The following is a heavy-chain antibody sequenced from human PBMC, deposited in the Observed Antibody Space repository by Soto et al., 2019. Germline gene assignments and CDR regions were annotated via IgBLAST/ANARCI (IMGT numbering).Heavy chain of an antibody. Sequence: SETLSLTCTVSGGSISSSYWSWIRQPPGKGPEWIGYMYDSGSTYYNPSLKSRVTISLDTSKNQFSLKLSSVTAADTAVYYCARGSSIAGLYYGMDVWGQGTTVTVSS. D-gene: IGHD6-6*01. CDR1: GGSISSSY. V-gene: IGHV4-59*12. J-gene: IGHJ6*02. CDR2: MYDSGST. CDR3: ARGSSIAGLYYGMDV.